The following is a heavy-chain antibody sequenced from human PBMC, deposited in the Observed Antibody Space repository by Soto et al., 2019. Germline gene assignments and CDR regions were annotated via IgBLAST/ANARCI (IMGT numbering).Heavy chain of an antibody. D-gene: IGHD3-16*01. Sequence: EVQLVESGGGLVQPGGSLGLSCADSGFAVRSYSLGWVRQAPGKGLEWVAYIDGRGSIMYYAGSVEGGFAISRDKAMSSLFLQLNSVGDEDTAIYYGTREKLPWDYREAFDIWGQGKVVNVSS. CDR3: TREKLPWDYREAFDI. V-gene: IGHV3-48*02. CDR1: GFAVRSYS. CDR2: IDGRGSIM. J-gene: IGHJ3*02.